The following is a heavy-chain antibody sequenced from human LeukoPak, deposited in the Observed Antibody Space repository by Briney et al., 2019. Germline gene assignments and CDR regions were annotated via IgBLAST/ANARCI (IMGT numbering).Heavy chain of an antibody. CDR3: ASGAYYDFWSGYRTHYFDY. Sequence: PSGTLSLTCAVSGGSIISGNWWTWVRQPPGKGLEWIGEVYHSGSSNYIPSLKSRVTISVDKSKNQFSLNLTSVNAADTAVYYCASGAYYDFWSGYRTHYFDYWGQGTLVTVSS. CDR1: GGSIISGNW. J-gene: IGHJ4*02. CDR2: VYHSGSS. D-gene: IGHD3-3*01. V-gene: IGHV4-4*02.